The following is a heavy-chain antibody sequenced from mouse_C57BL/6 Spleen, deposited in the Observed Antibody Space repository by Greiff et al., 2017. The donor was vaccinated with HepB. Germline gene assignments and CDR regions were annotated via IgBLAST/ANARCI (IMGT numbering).Heavy chain of an antibody. CDR3: AREDYGNYVGFAY. Sequence: DVMLVESGGGLVKPGGSLKLSCAASGFTFSSYAMSWVRQTPEKRLEWVATISDGGSYTYYPDNVKGRFTISRDNAKNNLYLQMSQLKSEDTAMYYCAREDYGNYVGFAYWGQGTLVTVSA. J-gene: IGHJ3*01. CDR2: ISDGGSYT. V-gene: IGHV5-4*01. CDR1: GFTFSSYA. D-gene: IGHD2-1*01.